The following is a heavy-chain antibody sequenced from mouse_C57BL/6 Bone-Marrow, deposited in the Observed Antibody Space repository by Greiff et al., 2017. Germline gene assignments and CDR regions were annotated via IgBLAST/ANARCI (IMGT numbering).Heavy chain of an antibody. V-gene: IGHV1-50*01. D-gene: IGHD2-3*01. J-gene: IGHJ4*01. CDR1: GYTFTSYW. CDR2: IDPSDSYT. Sequence: QVQLQQPGAELVKPGASVKLSCKASGYTFTSYWMQWVKQRPGQGLEWIGEIDPSDSYTNYNQKFKGKATLTVDTSSSTAYMQLSSLTSEDSAVDYCARDGYYYAMDYWGQGTSVTVSS. CDR3: ARDGYYYAMDY.